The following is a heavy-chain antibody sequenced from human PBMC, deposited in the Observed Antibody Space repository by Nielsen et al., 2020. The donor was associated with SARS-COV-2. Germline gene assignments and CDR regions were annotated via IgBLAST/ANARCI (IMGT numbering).Heavy chain of an antibody. Sequence: GVLKISCAASGFTFSSYAMSWVRQAPGKGLEWVSAISGSGGSTYYADSVKGRFTISRDNSKNTLYLQMNSLRAEDTAVYYCAKDRRVLLWFGELLPFDYWGQGTLVTVSS. CDR1: GFTFSSYA. J-gene: IGHJ4*02. CDR2: ISGSGGST. D-gene: IGHD3-10*01. CDR3: AKDRRVLLWFGELLPFDY. V-gene: IGHV3-23*01.